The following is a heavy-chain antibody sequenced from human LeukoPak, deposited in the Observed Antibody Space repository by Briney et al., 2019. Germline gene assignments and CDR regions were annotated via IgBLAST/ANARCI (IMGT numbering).Heavy chain of an antibody. V-gene: IGHV3-7*01. D-gene: IGHD1-26*01. CDR2: IKEDGSEK. Sequence: GGSLRLSCAASRFTFSRYWMSWVRQAPGKGLEWVANIKEDGSEKYYVDSVKGRFTISRDNAKNSLYLQMNSLRAEDTAIYYCAKKYSTGLDPWGQGTLVTVSS. CDR1: RFTFSRYW. CDR3: AKKYSTGLDP. J-gene: IGHJ5*02.